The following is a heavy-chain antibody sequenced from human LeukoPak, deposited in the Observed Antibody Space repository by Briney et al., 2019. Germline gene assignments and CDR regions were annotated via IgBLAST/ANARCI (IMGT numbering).Heavy chain of an antibody. CDR1: GFTVSNNY. V-gene: IGHV3-53*01. CDR2: IYSGGST. D-gene: IGHD5-12*01. J-gene: IGHJ4*02. CDR3: ARDQGTGGYPD. Sequence: GGSLRLSCAASGFTVSNNYMTWVRQAPGKGLEWVSLIYSGGSTHYADSVKGRFTISRDNSKNTLYLQMNSLRAKDTAVYYCARDQGTGGYPDWGQGTLVTVSS.